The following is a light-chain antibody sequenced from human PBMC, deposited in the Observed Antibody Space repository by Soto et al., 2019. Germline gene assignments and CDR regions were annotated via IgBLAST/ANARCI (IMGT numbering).Light chain of an antibody. J-gene: IGKJ5*01. Sequence: DIVMTHSPFSLPVTPGEPASISCRSSQSLLNSKGYNYWDWYLQKPGQSPQLLIYMASTRASGVPDRFSGSGSGTDFTLKISRVEAEDVGVYYCMQALRTPFTFGQGTRLEIK. V-gene: IGKV2-28*01. CDR2: MAS. CDR1: QSLLNSKGYNY. CDR3: MQALRTPFT.